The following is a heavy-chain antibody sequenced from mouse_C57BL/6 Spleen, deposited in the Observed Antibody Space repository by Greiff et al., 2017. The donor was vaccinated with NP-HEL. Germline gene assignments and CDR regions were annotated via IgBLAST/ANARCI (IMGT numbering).Heavy chain of an antibody. CDR3: ARSPYDYDGDGGAMDY. J-gene: IGHJ4*01. V-gene: IGHV1-55*01. Sequence: QVQLQQPGAELVKPGASVKMSCKASGYTFTSYWITWVKQRPGQGLEWIGDIYPGSGSTNYNEKFKSKATLTGDTSSSTAYMQLSSLTSEDSAVYYCARSPYDYDGDGGAMDYWGQGTSVTVSS. D-gene: IGHD2-4*01. CDR2: IYPGSGST. CDR1: GYTFTSYW.